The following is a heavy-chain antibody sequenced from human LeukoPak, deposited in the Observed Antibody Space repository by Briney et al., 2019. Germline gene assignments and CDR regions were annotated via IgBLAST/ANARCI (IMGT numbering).Heavy chain of an antibody. CDR2: IYYSGST. J-gene: IGHJ4*02. Sequence: SETLSLTCTVSGGSISNNYWSWFRQPPGKGLEWIGYIYYSGSTNYNPSLKSRVTISVDTSKSQFSLKLSSVTAADTAVYYCASHKGFWGQGTLVTVSS. CDR1: GGSISNNY. V-gene: IGHV4-59*01. CDR3: ASHKGF.